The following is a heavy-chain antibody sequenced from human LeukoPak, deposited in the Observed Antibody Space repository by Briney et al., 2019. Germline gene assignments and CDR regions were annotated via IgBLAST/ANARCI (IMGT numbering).Heavy chain of an antibody. D-gene: IGHD3-10*01. CDR3: ARGTGSGSYYYFDY. CDR1: GYTFTGYY. Sequence: ASVKVSCKTSGYTFTGYYLHWVRQAPGQGLEWMGWIRPNSGGTKNAQKFQGRVTMTRDTSISTAYMELNRLTSDDTAVYYCARGTGSGSYYYFDYWGQGTLLTVSS. V-gene: IGHV1-2*02. CDR2: IRPNSGGT. J-gene: IGHJ4*02.